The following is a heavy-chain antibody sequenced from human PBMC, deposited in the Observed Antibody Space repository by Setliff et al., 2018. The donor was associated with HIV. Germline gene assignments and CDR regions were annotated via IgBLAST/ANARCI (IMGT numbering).Heavy chain of an antibody. Sequence: ASVTVSCTASGYTFTSFDINWVRQATGQGLEWMGWMNPNSGNSGFAQKFQGRVTMTRNSSISTAYMELSSLRFDDTAVYYFTRIRAMVRGVTSYDAFDIWGQGIKVTVSS. J-gene: IGHJ3*02. CDR1: GYTFTSFD. V-gene: IGHV1-8*01. D-gene: IGHD3-10*01. CDR3: TRIRAMVRGVTSYDAFDI. CDR2: MNPNSGNS.